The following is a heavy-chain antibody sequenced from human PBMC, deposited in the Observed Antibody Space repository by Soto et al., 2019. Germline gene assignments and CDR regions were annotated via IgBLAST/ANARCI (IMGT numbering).Heavy chain of an antibody. J-gene: IGHJ6*02. CDR1: GFTFSSYS. CDR2: ISSSSSTI. Sequence: GGSLRLSCAASGFTFSSYSMNWVRQAPGKGLEWVSYISSSSSTIYYADSVKGRFTISRDNAKNSLYLQMNSLRDEDMAVYYCAREVYCSGGSCYPAGGFEWGYYYYGMDVWGQGTTVTVSS. D-gene: IGHD2-15*01. CDR3: AREVYCSGGSCYPAGGFEWGYYYYGMDV. V-gene: IGHV3-48*02.